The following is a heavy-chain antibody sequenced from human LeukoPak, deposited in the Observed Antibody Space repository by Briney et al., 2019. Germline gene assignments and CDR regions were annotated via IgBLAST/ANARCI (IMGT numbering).Heavy chain of an antibody. CDR1: GFTFSSFD. CDR2: IGTASDT. D-gene: IGHD1-1*01. J-gene: IGHJ6*03. V-gene: IGHV3-13*01. CDR3: ARGPPRGKYYYMDV. Sequence: PGGSLRLSCAASGFTFSSFDMHWVRQPTGQGLEWVSTIGTASDTYYPDSVEGRFTLSRDNAKNSLYLQMNSLTAGDTAVYYCARGPPRGKYYYMDVWGKGTTVTASS.